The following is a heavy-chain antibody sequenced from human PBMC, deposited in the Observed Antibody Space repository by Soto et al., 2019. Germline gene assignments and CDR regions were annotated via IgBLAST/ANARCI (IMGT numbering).Heavy chain of an antibody. CDR1: GGSFSGYY. V-gene: IGHV4-34*01. D-gene: IGHD3-10*01. CDR3: ARAPGGITMVRGVTRGEYYYYMDV. CDR2: INHSGST. Sequence: SETLSLTCAVYGGSFSGYYWSWIRQPPGKGLEWIGEINHSGSTNYNPSLKSRVTISVDTSKNQFSLKLSSVTAADTAVYYCARAPGGITMVRGVTRGEYYYYMDVWGKGTTVTVSS. J-gene: IGHJ6*03.